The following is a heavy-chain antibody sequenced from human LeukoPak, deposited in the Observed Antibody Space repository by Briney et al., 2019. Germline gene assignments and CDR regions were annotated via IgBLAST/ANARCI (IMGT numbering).Heavy chain of an antibody. J-gene: IGHJ1*01. CDR1: GFTFSSYG. Sequence: PGGSLRLSCAASGFTFSSYGMSWVRQAPGKGLEWVSAISGSGGSTYYADSVKGRFTISRDNSKNTLYLQMNSLRAEDTAVYYCAKNYDSSGYYQQCFQHWGQGTLVTVSS. V-gene: IGHV3-23*01. CDR3: AKNYDSSGYYQQCFQH. D-gene: IGHD3-22*01. CDR2: ISGSGGST.